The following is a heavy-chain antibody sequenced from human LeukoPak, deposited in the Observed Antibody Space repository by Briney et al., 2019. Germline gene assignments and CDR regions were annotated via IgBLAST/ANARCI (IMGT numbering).Heavy chain of an antibody. CDR1: GFTFSSYG. Sequence: GGSLRLSCAASGFTFSSYGMHWVRRAPGKGLEWGAFIGYDGNNKYYADSVKGRFTISRDNSKNTLYLQMNSLRAEDTAVYYCAKDDKRGYSYGYRGAPFDCWGQGTLVTVSS. J-gene: IGHJ4*02. CDR2: IGYDGNNK. CDR3: AKDDKRGYSYGYRGAPFDC. V-gene: IGHV3-30*02. D-gene: IGHD5-18*01.